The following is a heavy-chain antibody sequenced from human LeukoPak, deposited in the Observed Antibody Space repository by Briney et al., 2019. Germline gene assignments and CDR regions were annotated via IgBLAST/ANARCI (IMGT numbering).Heavy chain of an antibody. CDR1: GYTFTSYG. V-gene: IGHV1-18*01. D-gene: IGHD3-3*01. Sequence: GASVKVSCKASGYTFTSYGISWVQQAPGQGLEWMGWISAYNGNTNYAQKLQGRVTMTTDTSTSTAYMELRSLRSDDTAVYYCARGGLLRFLEWLTALDYWGQGTLVTVSS. CDR2: ISAYNGNT. J-gene: IGHJ4*02. CDR3: ARGGLLRFLEWLTALDY.